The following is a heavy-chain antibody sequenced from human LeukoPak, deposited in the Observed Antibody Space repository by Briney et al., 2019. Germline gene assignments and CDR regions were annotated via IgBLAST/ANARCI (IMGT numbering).Heavy chain of an antibody. J-gene: IGHJ4*02. D-gene: IGHD3-10*01. V-gene: IGHV3-23*01. CDR2: ISRIGGST. Sequence: GGSLRLPCAASGFTFRSYAMSWVRQAPGKGLNGVSAISRIGGSTYYADSAKGRFTISRNNSKNPLYLEMNTLRAEDPAVDYFGKDLGGKSTRYYGSGKPLDYWGQGTMVTVSS. CDR1: GFTFRSYA. CDR3: GKDLGGKSTRYYGSGKPLDY.